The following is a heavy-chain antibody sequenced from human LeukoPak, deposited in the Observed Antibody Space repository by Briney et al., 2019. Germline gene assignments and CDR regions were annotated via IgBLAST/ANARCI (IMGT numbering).Heavy chain of an antibody. CDR1: GYTFTGHY. V-gene: IGHV1-2*02. Sequence: GTSVKVSFKASGYTFTGHYLHWVRQAPGQGPEWMGWINPKSGGTNYAQKYQGRVTMTRDTSISTAYMEVSRLRSDDTAVYYCARDPGLKGSYWYFDLWRRGTLVTVCS. CDR2: INPKSGGT. D-gene: IGHD3/OR15-3a*01. J-gene: IGHJ2*01. CDR3: ARDPGLKGSYWYFDL.